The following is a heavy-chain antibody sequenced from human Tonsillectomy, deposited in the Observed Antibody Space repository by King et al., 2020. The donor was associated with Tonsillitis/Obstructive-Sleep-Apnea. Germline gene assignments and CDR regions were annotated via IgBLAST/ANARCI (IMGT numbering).Heavy chain of an antibody. D-gene: IGHD3-3*01. CDR1: GFTFSSFG. Sequence: VQLVESGGGVVQPGRSLRLSCAASGFTFSSFGMPWVRQAPGKGLEGVAVILYDGSNKYYADSVKGRFTISRDNSKNTLYLQMNSLRAEDTAVYYCAKGVPYYDFWSGYYNFDYWGQGTLVTVSS. V-gene: IGHV3-30*18. CDR2: ILYDGSNK. J-gene: IGHJ4*02. CDR3: AKGVPYYDFWSGYYNFDY.